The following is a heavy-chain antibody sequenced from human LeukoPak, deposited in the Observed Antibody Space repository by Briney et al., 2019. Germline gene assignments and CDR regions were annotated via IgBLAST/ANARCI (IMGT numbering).Heavy chain of an antibody. Sequence: GGSLRLSCAASGFTFSNYDMSWVRQAPGKGLEWVSGISGSGGSTYHADSVKGRFTISRDNSKNALYLQMNSLRAEDTAVYYCAKELDSSGYFDYWGQGTLVTVSS. V-gene: IGHV3-23*01. J-gene: IGHJ4*02. D-gene: IGHD3-22*01. CDR1: GFTFSNYD. CDR2: ISGSGGST. CDR3: AKELDSSGYFDY.